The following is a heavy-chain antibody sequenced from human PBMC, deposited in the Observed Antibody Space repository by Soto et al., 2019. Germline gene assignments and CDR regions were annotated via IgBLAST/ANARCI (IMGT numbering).Heavy chain of an antibody. D-gene: IGHD5-12*01. CDR3: ARDDSGYAHGYYYYGIDV. CDR2: ISSSSSTI. Sequence: GGSLRLSCAASGFTFSSYSMNWVRQAPGKGLEWVSYISSSSSTIYYADSVKGRFTISRDNAKNSLYLQMNSLRAEDTAVYYCARDDSGYAHGYYYYGIDVWGQGTTVTVSS. CDR1: GFTFSSYS. V-gene: IGHV3-48*01. J-gene: IGHJ6*02.